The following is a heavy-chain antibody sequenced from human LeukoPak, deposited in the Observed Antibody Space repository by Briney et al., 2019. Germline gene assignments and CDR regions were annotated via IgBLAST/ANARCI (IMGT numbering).Heavy chain of an antibody. J-gene: IGHJ6*02. CDR2: ISSDGSNK. Sequence: AGGSLRLSCAAYGFTFSSYAMHWVRQAPGKGLEWVAVISSDGSNKYYADSVKGRFTISRDNSKNTLYLQMNSLRAEDTAVYYCARGYGRYYYYGMDVWGQGTTVTVSS. D-gene: IGHD4-17*01. V-gene: IGHV3-30*04. CDR1: GFTFSSYA. CDR3: ARGYGRYYYYGMDV.